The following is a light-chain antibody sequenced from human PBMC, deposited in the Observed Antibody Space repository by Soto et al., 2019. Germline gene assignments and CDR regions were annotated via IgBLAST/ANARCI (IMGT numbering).Light chain of an antibody. CDR1: SSNIGSYT. J-gene: IGLJ2*01. V-gene: IGLV1-44*01. CDR2: IND. Sequence: QSVLTQPPSASGTPGQRVTISCSGSSSNIGSYTVNWYQQLPGAAPKLLIYINDQRPSGVPDRFSGSKSGTSASLAISGLQSEDEADYYCAAWDESLNGVVFGGGTKRTVL. CDR3: AAWDESLNGVV.